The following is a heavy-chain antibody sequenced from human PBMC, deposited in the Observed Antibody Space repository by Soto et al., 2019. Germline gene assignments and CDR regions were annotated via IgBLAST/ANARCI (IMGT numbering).Heavy chain of an antibody. CDR2: ISYDGSNK. CDR3: AKDHLRGVRGVITYYYGMDV. CDR1: GFTFSSYG. Sequence: QVQLVESGGGVVQPGRSLRLSCAASGFTFSSYGMHWVRQAPGKGLEWVAVISYDGSNKYYADSVKGRFTITRDNSKNTLNLKMNSLRADDTAVYYCAKDHLRGVRGVITYYYGMDVWGQGTTVTVSS. V-gene: IGHV3-30*18. J-gene: IGHJ6*02. D-gene: IGHD3-10*01.